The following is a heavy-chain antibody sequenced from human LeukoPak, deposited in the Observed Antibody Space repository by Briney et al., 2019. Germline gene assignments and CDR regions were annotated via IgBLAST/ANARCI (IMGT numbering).Heavy chain of an antibody. CDR2: ISAYNGNT. CDR3: ARGGNYDILTGYEPSY. V-gene: IGHV1-18*01. CDR1: GYTFTISG. D-gene: IGHD3-9*01. J-gene: IGHJ4*02. Sequence: ASVKVSCKASGYTFTISGISWVRQAPGQGLEWMGWISAYNGNTNYAQKLQGRVTMTTGTSTSTAYMELRSLRSDDTAVYYCARGGNYDILTGYEPSYWGQGTLVTVSS.